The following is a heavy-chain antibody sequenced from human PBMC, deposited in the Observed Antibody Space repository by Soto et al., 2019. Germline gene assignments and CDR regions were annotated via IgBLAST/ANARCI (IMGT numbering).Heavy chain of an antibody. CDR3: AKDLSEVLRFYYGMDV. Sequence: VQLVESGGGVVQPGRSLRLSCAASGFTFSSYGMHWVRQAPGKGLEWVAVISYDGSNKYYADSVKGRFTISRDNSKNTLYLQMNSLRAEDTAVYYCAKDLSEVLRFYYGMDVWGQGTTVTVSS. CDR2: ISYDGSNK. V-gene: IGHV3-30*18. CDR1: GFTFSSYG. D-gene: IGHD3-3*01. J-gene: IGHJ6*02.